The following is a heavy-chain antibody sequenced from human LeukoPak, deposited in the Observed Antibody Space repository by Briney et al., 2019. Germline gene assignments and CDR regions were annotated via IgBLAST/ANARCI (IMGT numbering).Heavy chain of an antibody. Sequence: TGGSLRLSCAASGFTFSSYWMSWVRQAPGKGLEWVANIKQDGSEKYYADSVKGRFTISRDNAKNSLYLQMNSLRAEDTALYYCARSSSSWYDAFDIWGQGTMVTVSS. J-gene: IGHJ3*02. CDR2: IKQDGSEK. D-gene: IGHD6-13*01. CDR1: GFTFSSYW. CDR3: ARSSSSWYDAFDI. V-gene: IGHV3-7*03.